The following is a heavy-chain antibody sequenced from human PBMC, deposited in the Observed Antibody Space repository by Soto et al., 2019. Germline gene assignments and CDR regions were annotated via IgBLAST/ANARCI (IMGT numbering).Heavy chain of an antibody. V-gene: IGHV3-53*01. D-gene: IGHD3-10*01. CDR2: IYSGGDT. J-gene: IGHJ6*02. CDR1: GSSVSSDY. Sequence: GGSLRLSCAASGSSVSSDYMSWVRQAPGKGLEWVSLIYSGGDTYYADSVKGRFTISRDISSNTIYLHMTSLRADDTAIYYCTRAGSDPGNFYISNYYAMDVWGRGTTVTVSS. CDR3: TRAGSDPGNFYISNYYAMDV.